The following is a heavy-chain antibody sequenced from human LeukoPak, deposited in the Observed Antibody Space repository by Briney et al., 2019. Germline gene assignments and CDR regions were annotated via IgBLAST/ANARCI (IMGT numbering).Heavy chain of an antibody. CDR2: ISYDGSNK. V-gene: IGHV3-30*04. Sequence: GGSLRLSCAASGFTFSSYAMHWVRQAPGKGPEWVAVISYDGSNKYYADSVKGRFTISRDNSKNTLYLQMNSLRAEDTAVYYCARDLYSSSWYGSRNYMDVWGKGTTVTVSS. J-gene: IGHJ6*03. CDR3: ARDLYSSSWYGSRNYMDV. CDR1: GFTFSSYA. D-gene: IGHD6-13*01.